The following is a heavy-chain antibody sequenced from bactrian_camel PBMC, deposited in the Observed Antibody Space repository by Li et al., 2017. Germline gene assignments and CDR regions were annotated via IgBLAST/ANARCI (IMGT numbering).Heavy chain of an antibody. CDR2: IYTPGGYT. V-gene: IGHV3S31*01. J-gene: IGHJ4*01. D-gene: IGHD8*01. Sequence: QLVESGGGSVQTGGSLRLSCVASGYDYSGATYSSYCMAWLRQAPGKEREGVATIYTPGGYTQYADSVKGRFTISHDVAKRTLSLQMTNIEADDTATYYCALDVLERGCSPTTVFHRWGQGTQVTV. CDR3: ALDVLERGCSPTTVFHR. CDR1: GYDYSGATYSSYC.